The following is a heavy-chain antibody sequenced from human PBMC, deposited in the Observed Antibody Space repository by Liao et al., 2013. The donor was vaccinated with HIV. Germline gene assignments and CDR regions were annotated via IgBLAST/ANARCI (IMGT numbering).Heavy chain of an antibody. CDR1: GVSISSGSYY. J-gene: IGHJ4*02. V-gene: IGHV4-61*02. D-gene: IGHD3-10*01. Sequence: QVQLQESGPGLVRPSQTLSLTCTVSGVSISSGSYYWSWIRQPAGKGLEWIGRIYTSGGTNSNPSLKSRVTMSVDTSKNQFSLNLNSVTAADTAIYYCARGGISIDSWGQGTLVTVSS. CDR2: IYTSGGT. CDR3: ARGGISIDS.